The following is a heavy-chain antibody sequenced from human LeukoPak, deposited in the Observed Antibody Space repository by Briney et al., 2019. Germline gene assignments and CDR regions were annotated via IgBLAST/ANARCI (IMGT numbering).Heavy chain of an antibody. V-gene: IGHV1-46*01. J-gene: IGHJ5*02. CDR1: GYTLTSYD. D-gene: IGHD2-2*01. CDR3: ARDNRYCSSTSCYRRFDP. CDR2: INPSGGST. Sequence: ASVKVSCKASGYTLTSYDLHWVRQDPGQGLEWMGIINPSGGSTTYAQKFQGRVTMTRNTSISTAYMELSSLRSEDTAVYYCARDNRYCSSTSCYRRFDPWGQGTLVTVSS.